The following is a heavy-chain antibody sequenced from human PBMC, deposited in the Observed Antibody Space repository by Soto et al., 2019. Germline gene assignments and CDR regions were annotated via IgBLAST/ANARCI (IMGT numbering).Heavy chain of an antibody. J-gene: IGHJ4*02. CDR1: GGSIYRSGYY. D-gene: IGHD2-15*01. V-gene: IGHV4-39*01. CDR3: GKVLVGATGHTDSDS. Sequence: PSETLSLTCTVSGGSIYRSGYYWGWIRQPPRRGLEWIGNIDYNGVTYSNPSLKSRVTISRDTSKNQFSLKLTSVTAADTALYYCGKVLVGATGHTDSDSWGPGTLVTVSS. CDR2: IDYNGVT.